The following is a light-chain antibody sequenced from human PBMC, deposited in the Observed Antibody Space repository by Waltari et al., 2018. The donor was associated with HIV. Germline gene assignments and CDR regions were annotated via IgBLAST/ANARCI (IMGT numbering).Light chain of an antibody. CDR2: DAS. V-gene: IGKV3-11*01. CDR3: QQRSNWPPVT. Sequence: EIVLTQSPATLSLSPGERATLSCRASQSVSSYLAWYQQKPGQAPRLLIYDASNRATGIPGRFSGSGSGTDFTLTISSREPEDFAVYYCQQRSNWPPVTFGQGTKVEIK. J-gene: IGKJ1*01. CDR1: QSVSSY.